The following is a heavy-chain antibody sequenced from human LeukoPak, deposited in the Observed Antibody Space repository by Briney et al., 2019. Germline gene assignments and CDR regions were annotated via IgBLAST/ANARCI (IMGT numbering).Heavy chain of an antibody. CDR1: GFTFGDYA. V-gene: IGHV3-48*03. CDR2: LSSSGSAF. J-gene: IGHJ4*02. CDR3: ARSARLMKGVVEVTALDD. D-gene: IGHD3-3*01. Sequence: GRSLRLSCTVSGFTFGDYALNWVRQAPGKGLEWIAYLSSSGSAFSYADSVKGRFTIARANAKNLVYLEMYSLRADATAVYYCARSARLMKGVVEVTALDDWGKGTLVTVSS.